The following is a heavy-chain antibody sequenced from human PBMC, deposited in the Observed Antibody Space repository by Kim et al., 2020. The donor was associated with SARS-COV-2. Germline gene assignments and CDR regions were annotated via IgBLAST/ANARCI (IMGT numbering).Heavy chain of an antibody. J-gene: IGHJ6*02. CDR3: ARVKHYYSSGTYIPYYYGMDV. Sequence: GGSLRLSCAASGFTFSSYAMHWVRLAPGKGLEWVSVTSYDGSNKYYADSVKGRFTISRENFKNTLYLQMNSLRAEDTAVYFCARVKHYYSSGTYIPYYYGMDVWGQGTTVTVSS. V-gene: IGHV3-30*04. CDR1: GFTFSSYA. CDR2: TSYDGSNK. D-gene: IGHD3-10*01.